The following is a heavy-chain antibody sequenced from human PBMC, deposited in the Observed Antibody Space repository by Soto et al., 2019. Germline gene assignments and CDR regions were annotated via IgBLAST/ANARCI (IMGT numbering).Heavy chain of an antibody. CDR2: ISAYNGNT. CDR1: GYTFTSYG. CDR3: ASVGGNIVVAAAEIAADDYYYYSAV. V-gene: IGHV1-18*01. J-gene: IGHJ6*03. Sequence: QVQLVQSGAEVKKPGASVKVSCKASGYTFTSYGISGVRQTPGQGLEWMGWISAYNGNTNYAQQLQGSGTMTTATTTSTDYMDMRSLGSDDTAVCYYASVGGNIVVAAAEIAADDYYYYSAVTSNRTTVAVSS. D-gene: IGHD2-15*01.